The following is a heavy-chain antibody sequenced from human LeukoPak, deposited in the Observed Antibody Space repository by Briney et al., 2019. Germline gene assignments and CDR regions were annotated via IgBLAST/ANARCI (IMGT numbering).Heavy chain of an antibody. CDR1: GLTFSSSW. CDR2: ISGNSAYK. D-gene: IGHD3-9*01. Sequence: GSLRLSCAVSGLTFSSSWMNWVRQTPEKRLEWVSSISGNSAYKHDADSVKGRLTISRDNAQNTLFLQMNSLRVEDTAVYYCARAGTDWYEDYWGQGTLVTVS. CDR3: ARAGTDWYEDY. J-gene: IGHJ4*02. V-gene: IGHV3-21*01.